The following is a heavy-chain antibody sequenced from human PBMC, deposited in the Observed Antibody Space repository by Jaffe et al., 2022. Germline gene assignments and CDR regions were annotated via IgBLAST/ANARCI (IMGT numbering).Heavy chain of an antibody. V-gene: IGHV3-23*01. CDR2: ISGSGGST. Sequence: EVQLLESGGGLVQPGGSLRLSCAASGFTFSSYAMSWVRQAPGKGLEWVSAISGSGGSTYYADSVKGRFTISRDNSKNTLYLQMNSLRAEDTAVYYCAKGYHDYIWGRLPSYYFDYWGQGTLVTVSS. D-gene: IGHD3-16*01. CDR3: AKGYHDYIWGRLPSYYFDY. CDR1: GFTFSSYA. J-gene: IGHJ4*02.